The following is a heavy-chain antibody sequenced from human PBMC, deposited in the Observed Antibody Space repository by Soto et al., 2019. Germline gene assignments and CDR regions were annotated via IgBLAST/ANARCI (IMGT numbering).Heavy chain of an antibody. J-gene: IGHJ5*02. D-gene: IGHD3-3*01. V-gene: IGHV1-8*01. Sequence: QVQLVQSGAEVKKPGASVKVSGKASGYTFTSYDINWVRQATGQGLEWMGWMNPNSGNTGYAQKFQGRVTMTRNTSISTAYMELSSLRSEDTAMYYCARGLEWSWSLDPWGQGTLVTGSS. CDR3: ARGLEWSWSLDP. CDR1: GYTFTSYD. CDR2: MNPNSGNT.